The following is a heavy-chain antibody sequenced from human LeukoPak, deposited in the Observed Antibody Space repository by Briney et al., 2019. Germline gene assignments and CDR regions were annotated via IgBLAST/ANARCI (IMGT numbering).Heavy chain of an antibody. J-gene: IGHJ4*02. Sequence: PGGSLRLSCAASGSTFSSYWMTWVRQGPGKGLEWVANIKPDGSLIYYVDSVKGRFTISRDNAKNSLYLQMNSLRAEDTAVYYCAKGELYGGFYYIDYGGQEPLPTVPS. CDR1: GSTFSSYW. CDR2: IKPDGSLI. CDR3: AKGELYGGFYYIDY. V-gene: IGHV3-7*01. D-gene: IGHD1-7*01.